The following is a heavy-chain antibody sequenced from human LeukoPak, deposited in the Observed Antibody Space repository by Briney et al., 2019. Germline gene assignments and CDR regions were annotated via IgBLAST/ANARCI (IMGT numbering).Heavy chain of an antibody. CDR3: ARVYCSGGSCYGEVFDY. CDR2: INPGDAST. V-gene: IGHV1-46*01. J-gene: IGHJ4*02. CDR1: GYIFTNYY. D-gene: IGHD2-15*01. Sequence: ASVKVSCKASGYIFTNYYMQWVRQAPGKGLEWVGIINPGDASTSYAQKFKGRVTMTRDTSTSTVYMDLSSRRSEDTAMYYCARVYCSGGSCYGEVFDYWGQGTLVTVSS.